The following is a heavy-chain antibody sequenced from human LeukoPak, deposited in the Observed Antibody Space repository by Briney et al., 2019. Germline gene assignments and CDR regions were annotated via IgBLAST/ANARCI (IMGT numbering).Heavy chain of an antibody. V-gene: IGHV4-34*01. CDR1: GGSFSGYY. CDR2: INHSGST. Sequence: SETLSLTCAVYGGSFSGYYWSWLRQPPGKGLEWIGEINHSGSTNYNPSLKSRVTISVDTSRNQFSLKLSSVTAADTAVYYCARAPSRSITIFGVAIRSWFDPWGQGTLVTVSS. CDR3: ARAPSRSITIFGVAIRSWFDP. J-gene: IGHJ5*02. D-gene: IGHD3-3*01.